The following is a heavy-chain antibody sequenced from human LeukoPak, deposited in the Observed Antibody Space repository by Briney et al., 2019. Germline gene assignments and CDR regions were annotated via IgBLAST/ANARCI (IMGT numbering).Heavy chain of an antibody. D-gene: IGHD6-13*01. CDR2: ISSSSTYI. CDR1: GFTFSSYW. Sequence: PGGSLRLSCAASGFTFSSYWMSWVRQAPGKGLEWVSSISSSSTYIYYADSVKGRFTISRDNAKNSLYLQMNSLRVEDTAVYYCARDDSSSWYIWFDPWGQGTLVTVSS. J-gene: IGHJ5*02. CDR3: ARDDSSSWYIWFDP. V-gene: IGHV3-21*01.